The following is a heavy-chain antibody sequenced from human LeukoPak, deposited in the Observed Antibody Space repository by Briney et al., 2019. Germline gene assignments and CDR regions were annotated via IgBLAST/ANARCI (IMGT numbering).Heavy chain of an antibody. CDR2: IYYSGST. Sequence: SETLSLTCTVSGGSISSYYWSWLRQPPGKGLEWIGYIYYSGSTNYNPSLKSRVTISVDTSKNQFSLKLSSVTAADTAVYYCARGQTTKYDILTGYYVSFDYWGQGTLVTVSS. J-gene: IGHJ4*02. D-gene: IGHD3-9*01. V-gene: IGHV4-59*01. CDR3: ARGQTTKYDILTGYYVSFDY. CDR1: GGSISSYY.